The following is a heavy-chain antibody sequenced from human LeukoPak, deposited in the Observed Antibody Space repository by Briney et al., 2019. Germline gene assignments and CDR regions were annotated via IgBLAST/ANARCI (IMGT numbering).Heavy chain of an antibody. CDR1: GGTFSSYA. V-gene: IGHV1-69*13. D-gene: IGHD1-26*01. J-gene: IGHJ4*02. CDR3: ARSGSYYTEAFSDY. Sequence: GASVKVSCKASGGTFSSYAISWVRQAPGQGLEWMGGIIPIFGTANYAQKFQGRVTITADESTSTAYMELSSLRSEDTAVYYCARSGSYYTEAFSDYWGQGTLVTVSS. CDR2: IIPIFGTA.